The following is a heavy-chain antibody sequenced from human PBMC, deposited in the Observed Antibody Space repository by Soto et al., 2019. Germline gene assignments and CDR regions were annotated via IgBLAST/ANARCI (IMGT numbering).Heavy chain of an antibody. CDR2: IIPIFGTA. CDR3: ARVPSIIHYYYGMDV. CDR1: GGTFSSYA. V-gene: IGHV1-69*13. J-gene: IGHJ6*02. Sequence: ASVKVSCKASGGTFSSYAISWVRQAPGQGLEWMGGIIPIFGTANYAQKFQGRVTITADESTSTAYMELSSLRSEDTAVYYCARVPSIIHYYYGMDVWGQGTTVTVSS. D-gene: IGHD6-6*01.